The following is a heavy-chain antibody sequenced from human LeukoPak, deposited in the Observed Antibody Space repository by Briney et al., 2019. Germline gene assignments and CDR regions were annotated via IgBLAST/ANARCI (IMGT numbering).Heavy chain of an antibody. Sequence: SETLSLTCAVYGGSFSGYYWSWIHQPPGKGLEWIGEINHSGSTNYNPSLKSRVTISVDTSKNQFSLKLSSVTAADTAVYYCARGSRGSGSYYNVRYYYYMDVWGKGTTVTVSS. CDR2: INHSGST. J-gene: IGHJ6*03. CDR1: GGSFSGYY. V-gene: IGHV4-34*01. CDR3: ARGSRGSGSYYNVRYYYYMDV. D-gene: IGHD3-10*01.